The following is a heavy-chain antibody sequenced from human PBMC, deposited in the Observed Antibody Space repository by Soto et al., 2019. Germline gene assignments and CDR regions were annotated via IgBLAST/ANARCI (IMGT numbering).Heavy chain of an antibody. CDR3: TTDHTTVLLWFGELVPFDY. V-gene: IGHV3-15*01. J-gene: IGHJ4*02. CDR2: IKSKTDGGTT. D-gene: IGHD3-10*01. Sequence: GGSLRLSCAASGFTFSNAWMSWVRQAPGKGLEWVGRIKSKTDGGTTDYAAPVKGRFTISRDDSKNTLYLQMNSLKTEDTAVYYCTTDHTTVLLWFGELVPFDYWGQGTLVTVSS. CDR1: GFTFSNAW.